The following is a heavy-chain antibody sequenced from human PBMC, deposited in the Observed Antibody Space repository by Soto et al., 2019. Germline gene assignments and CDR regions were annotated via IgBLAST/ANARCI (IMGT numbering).Heavy chain of an antibody. V-gene: IGHV1-18*01. D-gene: IGHD6-13*01. CDR3: ARDRGIAGDYWAEYFQH. J-gene: IGHJ1*01. CDR2: ISAYNGNT. CDR1: GYTFTSYG. Sequence: ASVKVSCKASGYTFTSYGISWVRQAPGQGLEWMGWISAYNGNTNYAQKLQGRVTMTTDTSTSTAYMELRSLRSDDTAVYYCARDRGIAGDYWAEYFQHWGQGTLVTVSS.